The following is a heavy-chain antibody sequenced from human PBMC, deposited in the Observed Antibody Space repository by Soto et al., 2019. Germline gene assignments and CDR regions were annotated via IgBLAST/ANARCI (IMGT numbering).Heavy chain of an antibody. CDR3: ARDSPSGSEFSGYDDSDF. D-gene: IGHD5-12*01. CDR2: IIPIFGTA. Sequence: QVPLVQSGAEMKKPGSSVKVSCKASGGTFSTSTFTWVRQAPGQGLEWMGRIIPIFGTADYAQKLQGRVTITADKSTSTACMELSSLRSDDTAVYYCARDSPSGSEFSGYDDSDFWGQGTLVTVSS. J-gene: IGHJ4*02. V-gene: IGHV1-69*08. CDR1: GGTFSTST.